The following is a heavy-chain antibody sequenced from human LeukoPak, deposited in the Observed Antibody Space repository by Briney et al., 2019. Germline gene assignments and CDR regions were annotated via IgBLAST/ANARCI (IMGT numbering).Heavy chain of an antibody. J-gene: IGHJ4*02. D-gene: IGHD2-2*01. CDR1: GYTFTSYY. CDR2: INPSGSST. CDR3: ARGYCSSTSCYYFWDY. V-gene: IGHV1-46*01. Sequence: ASVKVSCKASGYTFTSYYMHWVRQAPGQGLEWMGIINPSGSSTSYAQKFQGRVTMTRDTSTSTVYMELSSLTSEDMAVYYCARGYCSSTSCYYFWDYWGQGTLVTVSS.